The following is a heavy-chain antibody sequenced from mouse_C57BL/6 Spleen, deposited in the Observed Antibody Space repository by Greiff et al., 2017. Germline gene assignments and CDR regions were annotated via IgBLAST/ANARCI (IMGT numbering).Heavy chain of an antibody. CDR2: IDPENGDT. CDR1: GFNIKDDY. Sequence: VQLKESGAELVRPGASVKLSCTASGFNIKDDYMHWVKQRPEQGLEWIGWIDPENGDTEYASKFQGKATITADTSSNTAYLQLSSLTSEDTAVYYCTTDYYGSSYVRFAYWGQGTLVTVSA. CDR3: TTDYYGSSYVRFAY. J-gene: IGHJ3*01. V-gene: IGHV14-4*01. D-gene: IGHD1-1*01.